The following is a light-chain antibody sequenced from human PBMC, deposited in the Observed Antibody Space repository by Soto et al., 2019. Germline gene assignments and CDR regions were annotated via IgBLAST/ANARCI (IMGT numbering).Light chain of an antibody. J-gene: IGKJ4*01. Sequence: EIVMTQSPATLSVSPGERATLSCRASQSVSSNLAWYQQKPGQAPRLLIYGASTRATGIPARFSGSGSGTEFTLTISSLQAEDFAVYTCQQDNNWPPLTFGGGTKVELK. CDR2: GAS. CDR3: QQDNNWPPLT. CDR1: QSVSSN. V-gene: IGKV3-15*01.